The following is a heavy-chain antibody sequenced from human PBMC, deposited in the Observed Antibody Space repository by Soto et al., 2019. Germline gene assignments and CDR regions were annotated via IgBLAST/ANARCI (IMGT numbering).Heavy chain of an antibody. Sequence: SETLSLTCTVPGCSISSGYYYWSWIRQPPGKGLEWIGYIYYSGSTYYNPSLKSRVTISVDTSKNQFSLKLSSVTAADTAVYYCARGEGNWFDHWGQGTLVTVSS. CDR1: GCSISSGYYY. D-gene: IGHD1-26*01. CDR3: ARGEGNWFDH. J-gene: IGHJ5*02. V-gene: IGHV4-30-4*01. CDR2: IYYSGST.